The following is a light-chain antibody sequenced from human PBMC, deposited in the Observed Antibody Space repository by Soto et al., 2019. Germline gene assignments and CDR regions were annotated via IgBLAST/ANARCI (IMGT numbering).Light chain of an antibody. V-gene: IGKV1-8*01. CDR1: QTISSW. J-gene: IGKJ1*01. Sequence: ALQMTQSPYSLSASVGDIVTITCRASQTISSWLAWYQQKPGKAPKLLIYAASTLQSGVPSRFSGSGSGTDFTLTISCLQSEDFATYYCQQYYSYPQTFGQGTKVDIK. CDR2: AAS. CDR3: QQYYSYPQT.